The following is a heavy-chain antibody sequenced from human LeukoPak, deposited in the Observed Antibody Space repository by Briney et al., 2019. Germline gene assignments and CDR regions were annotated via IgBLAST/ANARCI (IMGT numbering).Heavy chain of an antibody. CDR3: AKVIVAGYAFDI. V-gene: IGHV3-23*01. CDR2: ISGSGGST. J-gene: IGHJ3*02. CDR1: GFTFSSYA. D-gene: IGHD5-12*01. Sequence: GGSLRLSCAASGFTFSSYAMSWVRQAPGKGLEWVSAISGSGGSTYYADSVKGRFTISRDNSKNTLYLQMNSLRAEDTPVYYCAKVIVAGYAFDIWGQGTMVTVSS.